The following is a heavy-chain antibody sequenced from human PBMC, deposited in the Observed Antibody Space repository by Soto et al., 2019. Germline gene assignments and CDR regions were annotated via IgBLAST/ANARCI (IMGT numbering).Heavy chain of an antibody. CDR1: GGTFSSYT. J-gene: IGHJ4*02. CDR3: ARGYRSTSGDFDY. Sequence: ASVKVSCKASGGTFSSYTISWVRQAPGQGLEWMGRIIPILGIANYAQKFQGRVTITADKSTSTAYMELSSLRSEDTAVYYCARGYRSTSGDFDYWGQGTLVTVSS. CDR2: IIPILGIA. D-gene: IGHD2-2*01. V-gene: IGHV1-69*02.